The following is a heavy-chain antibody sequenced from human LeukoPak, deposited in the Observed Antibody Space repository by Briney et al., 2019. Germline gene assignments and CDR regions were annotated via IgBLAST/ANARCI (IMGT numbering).Heavy chain of an antibody. D-gene: IGHD6-19*01. J-gene: IGHJ4*02. V-gene: IGHV3-21*01. CDR1: GFTFSNFG. Sequence: GGSLRLSCAASGFTFSNFGMNWVRQAPGKGLEWVSSISSSSSYIHYADSVKGRFTISRDKAKISLYLQMNSLRAEDTAVYFCAIDRYSSGWYTFDYWGQGTLVTVSS. CDR3: AIDRYSSGWYTFDY. CDR2: ISSSSSYI.